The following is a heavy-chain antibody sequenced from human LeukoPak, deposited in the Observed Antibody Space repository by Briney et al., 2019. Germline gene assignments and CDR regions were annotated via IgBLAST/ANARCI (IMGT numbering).Heavy chain of an antibody. CDR1: GYTFTGYY. V-gene: IGHV1-2*02. D-gene: IGHD3-9*01. CDR2: INPNSGGT. J-gene: IGHJ5*02. CDR3: ARGAPSYYDILTGSGGFDP. Sequence: GASVKVSCKASGYTFTGYYMHWVRQAPGQGLEWMGWINPNSGGTNYAQKFQGRVTMTRDTSISTAYMELSRLRSDDTAVYYCARGAPSYYDILTGSGGFDPWGQGTLVTVSS.